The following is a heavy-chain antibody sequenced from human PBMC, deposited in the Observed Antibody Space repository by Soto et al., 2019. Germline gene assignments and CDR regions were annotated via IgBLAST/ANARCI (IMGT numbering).Heavy chain of an antibody. D-gene: IGHD3-10*01. J-gene: IGHJ4*02. V-gene: IGHV3-53*01. CDR2: IYSGGYT. Sequence: EVQLVESGGGLIQPGGSLRLSCAVSGFTVSNNYMSWVRQAPGKGLEGVSVIYSGGYTAYGDSVKGRFTISRDNSKNTHFLQRDARGPRAPAVFSWASHPGGGGYWGQGTLVTVSS. CDR1: GFTVSNNY. CDR3: ASHPGGGGY.